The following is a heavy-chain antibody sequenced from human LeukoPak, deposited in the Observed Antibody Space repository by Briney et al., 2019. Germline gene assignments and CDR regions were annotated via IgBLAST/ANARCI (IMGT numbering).Heavy chain of an antibody. CDR3: AGTASNPPHFDY. CDR2: IYSGGGT. D-gene: IGHD2-2*01. Sequence: PGGSLRLSCAASGFTVSSKYMSWFRQAPGKGLEWVSVIYSGGGTYYAGSVKGRFTISRDNSKNTVYLQMNSLRAEDTAVYYCAGTASNPPHFDYWGQGTLVTVSS. J-gene: IGHJ4*02. CDR1: GFTVSSKY. V-gene: IGHV3-53*01.